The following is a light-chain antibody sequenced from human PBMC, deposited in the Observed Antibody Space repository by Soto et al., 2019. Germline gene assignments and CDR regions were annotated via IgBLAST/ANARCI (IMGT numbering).Light chain of an antibody. J-gene: IGLJ1*01. Sequence: QSALTQPASVSGSPGQSITISCTGTTSDVGGYNFVSWYQLHPGKAPKLMIFEVSNRPSGVSNRFSGSKSGNTASLTISGLHDEDEADYYCSSYTSSGTRVFGTGTKLTVL. V-gene: IGLV2-14*01. CDR2: EVS. CDR3: SSYTSSGTRV. CDR1: TSDVGGYNF.